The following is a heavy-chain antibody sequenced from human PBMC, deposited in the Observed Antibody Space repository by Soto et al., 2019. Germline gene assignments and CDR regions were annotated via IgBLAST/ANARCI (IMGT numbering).Heavy chain of an antibody. D-gene: IGHD3-16*01. CDR2: ISYDGSDK. V-gene: IGHV3-30*18. CDR1: GFTFSSYG. Sequence: QVQLVESGGGVVQPGRSLRLSCAASGFTFSSYGMHWVRQAPGKGLEWVAVISYDGSDKYYADSVKGRFTISRDDSKNTLYLQMNSLRAEDTAVYYCAKTAGYDYVWGSSGLDPWGQGTLVIVSS. CDR3: AKTAGYDYVWGSSGLDP. J-gene: IGHJ5*02.